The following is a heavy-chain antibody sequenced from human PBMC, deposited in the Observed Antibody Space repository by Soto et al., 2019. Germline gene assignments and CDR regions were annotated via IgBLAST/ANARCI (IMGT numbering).Heavy chain of an antibody. CDR3: ARGIATGQLDP. CDR1: GYTFTRYT. D-gene: IGHD2-15*01. V-gene: IGHV1-3*01. CDR2: INPDNGNT. Sequence: ASVKVSCKASGYTFTRYTMNWVRQTPGQRLEWMGWINPDNGNTKSSQKFQDRVIITRDTSASTAYMDLSSLRSEDTAVYYCARGIATGQLDPWGQGTLVTVSS. J-gene: IGHJ5*02.